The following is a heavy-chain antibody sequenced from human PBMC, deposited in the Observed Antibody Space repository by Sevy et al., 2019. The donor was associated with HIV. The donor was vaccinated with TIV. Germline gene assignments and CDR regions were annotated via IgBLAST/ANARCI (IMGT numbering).Heavy chain of an antibody. CDR1: GGSINSFF. D-gene: IGHD3-22*01. V-gene: IGHV4-59*01. CDR2: VYDSGNS. CDR3: GGGGGIYYDSRGFHPQYYFDS. Sequence: SETLSLTCAVSGGSINSFFWSWIRQSPGKGLEWIGYVYDSGNSEYNPSLRSRVTISVDTSKKQFSLKLSSVTAADTAVFYRGGGGGIYYDSRGFHPQYYFDSWGQGTLVTVSS. J-gene: IGHJ4*02.